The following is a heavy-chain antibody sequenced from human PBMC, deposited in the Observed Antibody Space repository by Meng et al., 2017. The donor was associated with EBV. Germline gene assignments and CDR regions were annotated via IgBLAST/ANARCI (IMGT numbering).Heavy chain of an antibody. Sequence: VQLGQSGVEVKKPGAVVKVCCDAVGYSCTCYCRHWVRQAPGQGLEWMGRINPNSGGTNYAQKCQGRVTMTRDTSISTAYMELSRLRSDDTAVYYCARVGIAVAGTGDYWGQGTLVTVSS. CDR2: INPNSGGT. V-gene: IGHV1-2*06. D-gene: IGHD6-19*01. CDR3: ARVGIAVAGTGDY. CDR1: GYSCTCYC. J-gene: IGHJ4*02.